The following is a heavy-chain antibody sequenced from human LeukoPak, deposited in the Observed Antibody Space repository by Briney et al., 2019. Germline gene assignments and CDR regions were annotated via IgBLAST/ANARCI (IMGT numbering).Heavy chain of an antibody. CDR2: INPNSGGT. V-gene: IGHV1-2*02. CDR1: GYTFTSYY. Sequence: ASVKVSCKASGYTFTSYYMHWVRQAPGQGLEWMGWINPNSGGTNYAQKFRGRVTMTRDTSISTAYMELSRLRFDDTAVYYCARAIPSSSSKSLDYWGQGTLVTVSS. D-gene: IGHD6-6*01. J-gene: IGHJ4*02. CDR3: ARAIPSSSSKSLDY.